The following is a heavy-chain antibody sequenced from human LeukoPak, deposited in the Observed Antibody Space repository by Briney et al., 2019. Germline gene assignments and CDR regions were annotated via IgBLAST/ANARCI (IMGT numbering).Heavy chain of an antibody. CDR1: GGSFSGYY. V-gene: IGHV4-34*01. Sequence: SETLSLTCAVYGGSFSGYYWSWIRQPPGEGLEWIGEINHSGSTNYNPSLKSRVTISVDTSKNQFSLKLSSVTAADTAVYYCARGLDLDFDYWGQGTLVTVSS. J-gene: IGHJ4*02. CDR3: ARGLDLDFDY. CDR2: INHSGST. D-gene: IGHD2-2*03.